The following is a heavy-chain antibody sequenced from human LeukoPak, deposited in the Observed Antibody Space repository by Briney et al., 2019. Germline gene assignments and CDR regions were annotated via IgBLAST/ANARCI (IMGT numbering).Heavy chain of an antibody. CDR1: GYTFTSYG. CDR2: ISAYNGNT. J-gene: IGHJ4*02. V-gene: IGHV1-18*01. Sequence: ASVKVSCKASGYTFTSYGISWVRQAPGQGLEWMGWISAYNGNTNYAQKLQGRVTMTTDTSTSTAYMELRSLRSDDAAVYYCARDNSGSDGGYYFDYWGQGTLVTVSS. CDR3: ARDNSGSDGGYYFDY. D-gene: IGHD4-23*01.